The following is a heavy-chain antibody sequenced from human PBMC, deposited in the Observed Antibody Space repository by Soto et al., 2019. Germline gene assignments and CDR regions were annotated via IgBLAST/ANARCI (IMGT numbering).Heavy chain of an antibody. CDR2: ISSSSSTI. D-gene: IGHD4-17*01. CDR1: GFTFSSYS. V-gene: IGHV3-48*01. J-gene: IGHJ3*02. Sequence: GGSLRLSCAASGFTFSSYSMNWVRQAPGKGLEWVSYISSSSSTIYYADSVKGRFTISRDNAKNSLYLQMNSLRAEDTAVYYCARDSPKSSYGVDAFDIWGQGTMVTVSS. CDR3: ARDSPKSSYGVDAFDI.